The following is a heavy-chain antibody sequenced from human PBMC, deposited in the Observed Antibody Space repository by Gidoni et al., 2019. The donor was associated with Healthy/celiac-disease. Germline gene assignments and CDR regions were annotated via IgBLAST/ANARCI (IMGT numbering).Heavy chain of an antibody. Sequence: QVQLQQWGAGLLKPSETLSLTCAVYGGSFRGYYWSWIRQPPGKGLEWIGEINHSGSTNYNPSLKSRVTISVDTSKNQFSLKLSSVTAADTAVYYCAREPYYDYIWGSYRYKNYFDYWGQGTLVTVSS. D-gene: IGHD3-16*02. CDR3: AREPYYDYIWGSYRYKNYFDY. CDR1: GGSFRGYY. J-gene: IGHJ4*02. CDR2: INHSGST. V-gene: IGHV4-34*01.